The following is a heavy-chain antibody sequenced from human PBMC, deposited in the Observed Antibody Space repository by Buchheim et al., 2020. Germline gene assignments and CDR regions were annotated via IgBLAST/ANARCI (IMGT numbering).Heavy chain of an antibody. J-gene: IGHJ6*02. CDR3: ARVSVEMAKGGYGMDV. CDR1: GFTFSSYS. V-gene: IGHV3-21*01. D-gene: IGHD5-24*01. Sequence: EVQLVESGGGLVKPGGSLRLSCAASGFTFSSYSMNWVRQAPGKGLEWVSSISSSSSYIYYADPVKGRFTISRDNAKNSLYLQMNSLRAEDTAVYYCARVSVEMAKGGYGMDVWGQGTT. CDR2: ISSSSSYI.